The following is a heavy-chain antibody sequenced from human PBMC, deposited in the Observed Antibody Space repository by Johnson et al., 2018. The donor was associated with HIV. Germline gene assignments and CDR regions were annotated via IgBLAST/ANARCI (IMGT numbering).Heavy chain of an antibody. J-gene: IGHJ3*02. CDR1: GFIFRNYG. CDR3: VRDRGTVVIWSDAFDM. D-gene: IGHD3-22*01. V-gene: IGHV3-NL1*01. Sequence: QVQLVESGGGVVQPGGSLRLSCAASGFIFRNYGMHWVHQAPGNGLEWVSAISGSGGSTYYADSVKGRFTISRDNSKNTLYLQMNSLRAEDTAVYFCVRDRGTVVIWSDAFDMWGQGTMVTVSS. CDR2: ISGSGGST.